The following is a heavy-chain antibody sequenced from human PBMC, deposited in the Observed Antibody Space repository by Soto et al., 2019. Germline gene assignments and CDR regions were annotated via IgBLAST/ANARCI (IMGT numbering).Heavy chain of an antibody. D-gene: IGHD2-2*01. CDR1: GFTFDDYA. CDR3: AKASSTTNFSYFDY. Sequence: EVQLVESGGGLVQPGRSLRLSCGASGFTFDDYAMHWVRQAPGKGLEWVSSISWNSGNIVYSDSVKGRFIISRDNAKNSLYLQMNSLRPEDTALYYCAKASSTTNFSYFDYWGQGTLVTVSS. V-gene: IGHV3-9*01. CDR2: ISWNSGNI. J-gene: IGHJ4*02.